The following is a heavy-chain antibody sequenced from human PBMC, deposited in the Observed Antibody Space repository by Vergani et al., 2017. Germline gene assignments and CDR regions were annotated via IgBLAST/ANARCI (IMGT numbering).Heavy chain of an antibody. J-gene: IGHJ5*02. CDR3: ARARFESVRASMA. CDR1: GFTFSSYA. D-gene: IGHD5/OR15-5a*01. Sequence: QVQLVESGGGVVQPGRSLRLSCAASGFTFSSYAMHWVRQAPGKGLEWVAVISYDGCNKYYADSVKGRFTISRDNSKNTLYLQMNSLRAEDTAVYYCARARFESVRASMAWGQGTLVTVSS. V-gene: IGHV3-30-3*01. CDR2: ISYDGCNK.